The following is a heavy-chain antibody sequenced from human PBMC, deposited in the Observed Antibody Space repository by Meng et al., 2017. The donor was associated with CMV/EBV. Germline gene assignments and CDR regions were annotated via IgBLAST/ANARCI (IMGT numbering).Heavy chain of an antibody. Sequence: GESLKISCAASGFTFSNAWMSWVRQAPGKGLEWVGRIKSKTDGGTTDYAAPVKGRFTISRDDSKNTLYLQMNSLKTEDTAVYYCTTDGRYYDFWSGYYLAFDIWGQGTTVTVS. CDR3: TTDGRYYDFWSGYYLAFDI. CDR2: IKSKTDGGTT. CDR1: GFTFSNAW. V-gene: IGHV3-15*01. D-gene: IGHD3-3*01. J-gene: IGHJ3*02.